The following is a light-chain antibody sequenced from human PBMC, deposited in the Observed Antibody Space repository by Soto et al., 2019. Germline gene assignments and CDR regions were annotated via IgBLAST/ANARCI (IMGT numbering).Light chain of an antibody. CDR3: QQRSNWPGT. Sequence: DIQMTQSPSTLSASIGDRVTITCRASQSINGRLAWYQQKPGRPPKLLIYDASNRATGIPARFSGSGSGTDFTLTISSLEPEDFAVYYCQQRSNWPGTFGQGTKLEIK. J-gene: IGKJ2*01. V-gene: IGKV3-11*01. CDR2: DAS. CDR1: QSINGR.